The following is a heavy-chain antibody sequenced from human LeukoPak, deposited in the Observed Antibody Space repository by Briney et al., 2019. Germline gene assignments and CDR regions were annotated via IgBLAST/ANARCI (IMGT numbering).Heavy chain of an antibody. D-gene: IGHD3-22*01. CDR1: GGSFSGYY. J-gene: IGHJ4*02. Sequence: SETLSLTCAVYGGSFSGYYWSWIRQPPGKGLEWIGEINHSGSTNYNPSLKSRVTISVDTSKNQFSLKLSSVTAADTAVYYCAMGITMSYWGQGTLVTVSS. CDR3: AMGITMSY. CDR2: INHSGST. V-gene: IGHV4-34*01.